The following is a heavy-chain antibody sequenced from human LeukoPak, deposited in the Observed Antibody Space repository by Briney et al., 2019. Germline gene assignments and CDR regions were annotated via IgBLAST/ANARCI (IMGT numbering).Heavy chain of an antibody. V-gene: IGHV3-7*01. D-gene: IGHD3-3*01. CDR3: AKDGLRFLEWLAPYYYYYMDV. Sequence: GGSLRLSCAASGFTFSSYWMSWVRQAPGKGLEWVANIKQDGSEKYYVDSVKGRFTISRDNAKNSLYLQMNSLRAEDTAVYYCAKDGLRFLEWLAPYYYYYMDVWGKGTTVTVSS. CDR2: IKQDGSEK. J-gene: IGHJ6*03. CDR1: GFTFSSYW.